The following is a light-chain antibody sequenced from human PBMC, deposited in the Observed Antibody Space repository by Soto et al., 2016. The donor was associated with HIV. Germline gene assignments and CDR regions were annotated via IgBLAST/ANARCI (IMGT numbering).Light chain of an antibody. J-gene: IGLJ2*01. V-gene: IGLV3-21*03. CDR3: QVFDRSTDHVV. CDR1: NIGSKS. CDR2: DDR. Sequence: SYVLTQAPSVSVAPGKTARITCGGNNIGSKSVHWYQQRPGQAPVLVVHDDRDRPSGIAERFSGSNSGNTATLTISRVEVGDEADYYCQVFDRSTDHVVFGGGTKRDRP.